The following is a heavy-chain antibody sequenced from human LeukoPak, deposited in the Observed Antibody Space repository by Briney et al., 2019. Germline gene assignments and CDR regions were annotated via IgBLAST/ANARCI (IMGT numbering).Heavy chain of an antibody. Sequence: PSETLSLTCTVSGGSISSGGYYWSWIRQPPGKGLEWIGYIYHSGSTYYNPSLKSRVTISLDRSKNQFSLKLTSATAADTAVYYCARVEPDSSSWYFFQGWFDPWGQGTLVTVSS. J-gene: IGHJ5*02. CDR1: GGSISSGGYY. D-gene: IGHD6-13*01. CDR2: IYHSGST. V-gene: IGHV4-30-2*01. CDR3: ARVEPDSSSWYFFQGWFDP.